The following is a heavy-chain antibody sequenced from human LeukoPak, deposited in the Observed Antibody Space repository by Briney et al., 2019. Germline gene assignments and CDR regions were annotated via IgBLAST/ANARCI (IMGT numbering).Heavy chain of an antibody. CDR3: ARKNGYSYGYVWDHFDY. J-gene: IGHJ4*02. V-gene: IGHV3-30*01. CDR1: GFTFSSYA. CDR2: ISYDGSNK. D-gene: IGHD5-18*01. Sequence: AGRSLRLPCSASGFTFSSYAMHWVRQAPGKGLEGGAVISYDGSNKYYADSVKGRFTISRDNSKNTLYLQMNSLRAEDTAVYYCARKNGYSYGYVWDHFDYWGQGTLVTVSS.